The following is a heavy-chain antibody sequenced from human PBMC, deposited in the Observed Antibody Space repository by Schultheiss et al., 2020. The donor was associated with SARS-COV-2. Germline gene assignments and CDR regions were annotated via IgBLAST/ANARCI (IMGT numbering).Heavy chain of an antibody. CDR1: GLTFSNYW. CDR3: ARNYDHAFSY. Sequence: GGSLRLSCVASGLTFSNYWMTWVRQAPGKGLEWVANINYDGSVEEYADSMEGRFTISRDNAQNSVHLQMNSLRDEDTAVYYCARNYDHAFSYWGQGTLVTVSS. J-gene: IGHJ4*02. CDR2: INYDGSVE. V-gene: IGHV3-7*05. D-gene: IGHD3-3*01.